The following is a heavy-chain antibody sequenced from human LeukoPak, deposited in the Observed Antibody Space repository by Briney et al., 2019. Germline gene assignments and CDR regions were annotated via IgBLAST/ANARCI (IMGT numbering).Heavy chain of an antibody. Sequence: GGSLRLSCAASGFTFSSYSMTWVRQAPGKGLEWVSSISSSSSYIYYADSVKGRFTISRDNAKNSLYLQMNSLRAEDTAVYYCARHNDIAAAGIHWGQGTLVTVSS. CDR3: ARHNDIAAAGIH. D-gene: IGHD6-13*01. J-gene: IGHJ4*02. V-gene: IGHV3-21*01. CDR1: GFTFSSYS. CDR2: ISSSSSYI.